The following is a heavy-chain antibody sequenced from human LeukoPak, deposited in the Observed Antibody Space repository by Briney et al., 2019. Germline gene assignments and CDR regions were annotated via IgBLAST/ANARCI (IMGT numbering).Heavy chain of an antibody. CDR1: DGSISSSSYY. CDR3: ARGVLRYFDGSFDY. D-gene: IGHD3-9*01. Sequence: PSETLSLTCTVSDGSISSSSYYWGWIRQPPGKGLEWIGSIYYSGSTYYNPSLKSRVTISVDTSKNQFSLKLSSVAAADTAVYYCARGVLRYFDGSFDYWGQGTLVTVSS. J-gene: IGHJ4*02. CDR2: IYYSGST. V-gene: IGHV4-39*07.